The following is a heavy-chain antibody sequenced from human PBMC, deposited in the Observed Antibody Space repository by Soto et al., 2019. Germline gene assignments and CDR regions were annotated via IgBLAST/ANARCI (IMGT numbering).Heavy chain of an antibody. CDR2: TSYDASNT. CDR1: GFTFSSYS. D-gene: IGHD1-1*01. CDR3: AKDRDRPPERLYYHALDV. J-gene: IGHJ6*02. Sequence: PGGSLRLSCAASGFTFSSYSMNWVRQGPGKGLECVAATSYDASNTYYAEFVKGRFTISRDNPKNTLYLQINSLRTEDTAIYYCAKDRDRPPERLYYHALDVWGQGTTVTVS. V-gene: IGHV3-30*18.